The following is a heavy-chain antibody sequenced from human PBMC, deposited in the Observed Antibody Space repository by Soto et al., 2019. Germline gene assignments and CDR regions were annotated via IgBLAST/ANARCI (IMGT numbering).Heavy chain of an antibody. V-gene: IGHV3-72*01. D-gene: IGHD2-15*01. CDR1: GFTFSDHY. J-gene: IGHJ6*02. CDR2: VTNKVNTYTT. Sequence: GGSLRLSCAASGFTFSDHYMDWVRQAPGKGLEWVGRVTNKVNTYTTQYAASLRGRLIITRDDSKNSVFVQVSSLKTEDMAVYYCVGDAGEDREPTFYYKCAMDFWGQGTTVTVSS. CDR3: VGDAGEDREPTFYYKCAMDF.